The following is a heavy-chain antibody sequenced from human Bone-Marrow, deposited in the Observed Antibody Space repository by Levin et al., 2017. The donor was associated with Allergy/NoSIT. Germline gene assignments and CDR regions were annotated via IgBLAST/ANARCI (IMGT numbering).Heavy chain of an antibody. CDR1: GGSISSYY. CDR2: VYYSGST. V-gene: IGHV4-59*01. D-gene: IGHD3-10*01. CDR3: ARDNAMVPAALVY. Sequence: PSETLSLTCTVSGGSISSYYWTWIRQSPGKGLEWIGYVYYSGSTNYNPALKSRVTMSVDTSKNQFSLRLSSVTAAHTAVYYCARDNAMVPAALVYWGQGTLVTVSS. J-gene: IGHJ4*02.